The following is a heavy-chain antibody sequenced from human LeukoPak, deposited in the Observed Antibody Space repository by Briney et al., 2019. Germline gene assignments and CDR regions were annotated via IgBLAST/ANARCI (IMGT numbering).Heavy chain of an antibody. V-gene: IGHV1-46*01. CDR1: GYTFTGYY. CDR3: ARGTEYYYDSSGYLSYFDY. Sequence: ASVKVSCKASGYTFTGYYMHWVRQAPGQGLEWMGIINPSGGSTSYAQKFQGRVTMTRDMSTSTVYMELSSLRSEDTAVYYCARGTEYYYDSSGYLSYFDYWGQGTLVTVSS. D-gene: IGHD3-22*01. CDR2: INPSGGST. J-gene: IGHJ4*02.